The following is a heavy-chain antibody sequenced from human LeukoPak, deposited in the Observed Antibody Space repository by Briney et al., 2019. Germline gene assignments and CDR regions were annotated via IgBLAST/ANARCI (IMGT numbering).Heavy chain of an antibody. J-gene: IGHJ4*02. V-gene: IGHV3-7*01. CDR1: GFTFSSYW. CDR2: IKQDGSEK. Sequence: GGSLRLSCAASGFTFSSYWMSWVRQAPGQGLEWVGNIKQDGSEKYYVDSVKGRFTISRDNAKNSLYLQMNSLRAEDTAVYYCATEKVYYCSSTSCQLFDYWGREPWSPSPQ. CDR3: ATEKVYYCSSTSCQLFDY. D-gene: IGHD2-2*01.